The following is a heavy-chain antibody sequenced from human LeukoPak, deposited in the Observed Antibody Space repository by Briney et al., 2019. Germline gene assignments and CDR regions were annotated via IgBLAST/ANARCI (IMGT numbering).Heavy chain of an antibody. CDR2: IYYSGST. CDR1: GGSISSSSYY. V-gene: IGHV4-39*01. Sequence: SETLSLTCTVSGGSISSSSYYWGWIRQPPGKGLEWIGSIYYSGSTYYNPSLKSRVTISVDTSKNQFSLKLSPVTAADTAVYYCARTRGYYFDYWGQGTLVTVSS. CDR3: ARTRGYYFDY. J-gene: IGHJ4*02.